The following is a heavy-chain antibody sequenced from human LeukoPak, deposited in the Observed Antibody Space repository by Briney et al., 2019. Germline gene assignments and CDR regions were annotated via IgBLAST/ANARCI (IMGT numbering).Heavy chain of an antibody. J-gene: IGHJ5*02. CDR2: INPNSGNT. CDR1: GYTFTSYD. Sequence: ASVKVSCKASGYTFTSYDINWVRQATGQGLEWMGWINPNSGNTGYAQKFQGRVTMTRNTSISTAYMELSSLRSEDTAVYYCARGLGAAADNWFDPWGQGTLVTVSS. D-gene: IGHD6-13*01. V-gene: IGHV1-8*01. CDR3: ARGLGAAADNWFDP.